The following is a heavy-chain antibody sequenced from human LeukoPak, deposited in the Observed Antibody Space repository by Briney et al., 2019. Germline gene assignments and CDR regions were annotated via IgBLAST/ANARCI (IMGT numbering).Heavy chain of an antibody. CDR3: ARTRTTVTTNYYYYYGMDV. CDR1: GGSISSYY. Sequence: SETLSLTCTVSGGSISSYYWSWIRQPPGKGLEWIGYIYYSGSTNYNPSLKSRVTISVDTSKNQFSLKLSSVTAADTAVYYCARTRTTVTTNYYYYYGMDVWGQGTTVTVSS. J-gene: IGHJ6*02. V-gene: IGHV4-59*01. CDR2: IYYSGST. D-gene: IGHD4-17*01.